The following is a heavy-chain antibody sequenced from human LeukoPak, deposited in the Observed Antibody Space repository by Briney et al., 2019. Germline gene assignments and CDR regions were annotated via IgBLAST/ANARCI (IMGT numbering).Heavy chain of an antibody. Sequence: PGGSLRLSCAASGFTFSSYEMNWVRQAPGKGLEWDSYISSSGSTIYYADSVKGRFTISRDNAKNSLYLQMNSLRAEDTAVYYCARDERGSLAFDYWGQGTLVTVSS. V-gene: IGHV3-48*03. CDR3: ARDERGSLAFDY. J-gene: IGHJ4*02. CDR1: GFTFSSYE. CDR2: ISSSGSTI. D-gene: IGHD1-26*01.